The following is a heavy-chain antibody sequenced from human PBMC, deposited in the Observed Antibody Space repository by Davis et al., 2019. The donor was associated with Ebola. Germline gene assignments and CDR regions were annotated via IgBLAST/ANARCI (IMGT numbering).Heavy chain of an antibody. D-gene: IGHD1-26*01. V-gene: IGHV3-33*01. Sequence: GGSLRLSCAASGFTFSSYGMHWVRQAPGKGLEWVAVIWYDGSNKYYADSVKGRFTISRDNSKNTLYLQMNSLRAEDTAVYYCAIEGVTTLAFDIWGQGTMVTVSS. CDR1: GFTFSSYG. CDR3: AIEGVTTLAFDI. J-gene: IGHJ3*02. CDR2: IWYDGSNK.